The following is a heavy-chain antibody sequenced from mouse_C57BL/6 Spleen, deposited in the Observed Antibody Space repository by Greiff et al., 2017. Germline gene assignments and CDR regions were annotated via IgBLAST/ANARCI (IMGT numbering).Heavy chain of an antibody. Sequence: QVQLKQPGAELVKPGASVKLSCKASGYTFPSYWMHWVKQRPGQGLEWIGMIHPNSGSTNYNEKFKSKATLTVDKSSSTAYMQLSSLTSEDSAVYYCARSLITTVASMDYWGQGTSVTVSS. D-gene: IGHD1-1*01. CDR3: ARSLITTVASMDY. J-gene: IGHJ4*01. V-gene: IGHV1-64*01. CDR1: GYTFPSYW. CDR2: IHPNSGST.